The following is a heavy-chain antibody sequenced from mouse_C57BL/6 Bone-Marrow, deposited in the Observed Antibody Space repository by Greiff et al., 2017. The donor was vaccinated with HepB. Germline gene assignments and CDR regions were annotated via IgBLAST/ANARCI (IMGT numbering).Heavy chain of an antibody. J-gene: IGHJ3*01. CDR2: ISYDGSN. CDR1: GYSITSGYY. Sequence: DVQLQESGPGLVKPSQSLSLTCSVTGYSITSGYYWNWIRQFPGNKLEWMGYISYDGSNNYNPSLKNRIPITRDTSKNQFFLKLNSVTTEDTATYYCARGDSNLAWFAYWGQGTLVTVSA. V-gene: IGHV3-6*01. D-gene: IGHD2-5*01. CDR3: ARGDSNLAWFAY.